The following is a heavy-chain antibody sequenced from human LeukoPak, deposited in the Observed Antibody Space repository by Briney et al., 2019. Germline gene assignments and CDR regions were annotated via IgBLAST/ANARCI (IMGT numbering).Heavy chain of an antibody. CDR3: ARKFDY. J-gene: IGHJ4*02. Sequence: SETLSLTCAVYGGSFSGYYWSWIRQPPGKGLEWIGEINHSGSTNYNPSLKSRVTISVDTSKNQFSLKLSSVTAADTAVYYCARKFDYWGQGTLVTVSS. V-gene: IGHV4-34*01. CDR2: INHSGST. CDR1: GGSFSGYY.